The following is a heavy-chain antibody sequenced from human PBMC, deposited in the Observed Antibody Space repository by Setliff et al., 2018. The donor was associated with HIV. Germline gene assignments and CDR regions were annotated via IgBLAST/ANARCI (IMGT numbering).Heavy chain of an antibody. CDR1: GFTFSTYA. V-gene: IGHV3-30*04. Sequence: GGSLRLSCAASGFTFSTYAMHWVRQAPGKGLEWVAVISYDGINKYYADSVKGRFTISRDNSKNTLYLQMNSLRAEDTAVYYCASSYSGYDWEIDYWGQGTLVTVSS. D-gene: IGHD5-12*01. J-gene: IGHJ4*02. CDR3: ASSYSGYDWEIDY. CDR2: ISYDGINK.